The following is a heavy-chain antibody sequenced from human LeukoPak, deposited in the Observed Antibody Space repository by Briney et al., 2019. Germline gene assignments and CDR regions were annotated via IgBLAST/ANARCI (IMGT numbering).Heavy chain of an antibody. CDR1: GGSISSGGYY. Sequence: PSETLSLTCTVSGGSISSGGYYWSWIRQHPGKGLEWIGYIYYSGSTSYNPSLESRLTMSVDTSKNQFSLKLSSVTAADTAVYYCARGYCSGGSCYSWFDPWGQGTQVTVSS. J-gene: IGHJ5*02. CDR2: IYYSGST. D-gene: IGHD2-15*01. CDR3: ARGYCSGGSCYSWFDP. V-gene: IGHV4-31*03.